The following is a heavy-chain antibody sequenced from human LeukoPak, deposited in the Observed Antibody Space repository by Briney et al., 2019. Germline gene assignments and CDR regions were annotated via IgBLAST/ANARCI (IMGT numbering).Heavy chain of an antibody. CDR1: GFTFSSYA. CDR2: ISYDGSNK. Sequence: GRSLRLSCAASGFTFSSYAMHWVRQAPGKGLEWVAVISYDGSNKYYADSVKGRFTISRDNSKNTLYLQMNSLRAEDTAVYYCARGRAAVPGAFDIWGQGTMVTVSS. D-gene: IGHD6-13*01. J-gene: IGHJ3*02. CDR3: ARGRAAVPGAFDI. V-gene: IGHV3-30*04.